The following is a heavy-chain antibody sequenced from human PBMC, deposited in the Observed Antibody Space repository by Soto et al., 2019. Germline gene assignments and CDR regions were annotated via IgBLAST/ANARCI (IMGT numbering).Heavy chain of an antibody. D-gene: IGHD2-15*01. CDR2: INAGNGNT. J-gene: IGHJ4*02. CDR3: ARDLGGWPDY. Sequence: QVQLVQSGAEVKKPGASVKVSCKASGYTFTSYALHWVRQAPGQRLAWMGWINAGNGNTKYSQKFQGRVTITKDTSATTAYMQLSSLRSEVTAVYYCARDLGGWPDYWGQGTLVTVSS. V-gene: IGHV1-3*01. CDR1: GYTFTSYA.